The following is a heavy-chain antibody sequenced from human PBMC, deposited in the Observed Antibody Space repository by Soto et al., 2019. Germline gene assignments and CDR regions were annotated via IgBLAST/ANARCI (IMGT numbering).Heavy chain of an antibody. CDR2: TYYRSKWYN. J-gene: IGHJ4*02. CDR1: GDSISTNSAT. CDR3: ARWPAGSTASYFDN. Sequence: SQTLSLTCAISGDSISTNSATWDWIRQSPSRGLEWLGRTYYRSKWYNDYAVSVKGRITINPDTSNNQLSLHLNSVTPDDTAVYYCARWPAGSTASYFDNWGPGTLVTVSS. V-gene: IGHV6-1*01.